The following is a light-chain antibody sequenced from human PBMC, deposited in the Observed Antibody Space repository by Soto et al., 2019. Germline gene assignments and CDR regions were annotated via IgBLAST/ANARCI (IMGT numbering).Light chain of an antibody. J-gene: IGKJ4*01. CDR2: LGS. V-gene: IGKV2-28*01. CDR1: QSLLHSNGYNY. CDR3: MQALQTPLT. Sequence: DIVMTQSPRSLPVTPGEPASISCRSSQSLLHSNGYNYLDWYLQKPGQSPQLLIYLGSNRASGVPDRFSGSGSGTDFTLKISRVEAEDVGVYYCMQALQTPLTFGGGTKAEIK.